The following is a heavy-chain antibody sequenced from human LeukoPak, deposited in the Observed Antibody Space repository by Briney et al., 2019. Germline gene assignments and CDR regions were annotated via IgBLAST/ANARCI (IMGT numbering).Heavy chain of an antibody. Sequence: GGSLRPSCAASGFTFSTYNMNWVRQAPGKGLEWVSFISSSSSYIYYADSVKGRFTISRDNAKNSLYLQMNSLRAEDTAVYYCARASGGDYYYYGMDVWGQGTTVTVSS. D-gene: IGHD2-21*01. CDR1: GFTFSTYN. V-gene: IGHV3-21*01. J-gene: IGHJ6*02. CDR3: ARASGGDYYYYGMDV. CDR2: ISSSSSYI.